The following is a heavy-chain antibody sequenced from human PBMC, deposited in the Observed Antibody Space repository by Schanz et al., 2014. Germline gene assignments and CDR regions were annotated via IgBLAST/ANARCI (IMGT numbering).Heavy chain of an antibody. D-gene: IGHD1-26*01. V-gene: IGHV4-4*07. CDR3: VRGVGAWEQRIFDY. CDR1: GGSISSFY. CDR2: IYTSGST. Sequence: QVQLQESGPGLVKSSETLSLTCTVSGGSISSFYWGWIRQPAGKGLEWIGRIYTSGSTNYNPSLKSRATISVDKSKKEFSLRLTSLTAADTALYYCVRGVGAWEQRIFDYWGKGTLVTVSS. J-gene: IGHJ4*02.